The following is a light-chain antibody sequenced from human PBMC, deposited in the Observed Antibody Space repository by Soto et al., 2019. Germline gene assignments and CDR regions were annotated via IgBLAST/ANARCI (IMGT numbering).Light chain of an antibody. CDR3: SSYTGSRTLV. Sequence: QSVLTQPASVSGSPGQSITISCTGTSSDVGDYNYVSWYQQHPGKAPKLMIYEVSNRPSGVSNRLSGSKFGNTASLTISGLQAEDEADYYCSSYTGSRTLVFGGGTKVTVL. CDR2: EVS. V-gene: IGLV2-14*01. CDR1: SSDVGDYNY. J-gene: IGLJ3*02.